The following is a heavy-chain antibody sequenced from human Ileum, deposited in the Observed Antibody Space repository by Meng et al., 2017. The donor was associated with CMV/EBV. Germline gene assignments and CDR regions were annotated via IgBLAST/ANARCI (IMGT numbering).Heavy chain of an antibody. CDR3: AKDLISVIGARADY. J-gene: IGHJ4*01. CDR2: LSTTAT. Sequence: CAASAFIFRSSSRSWVRHAPGKGVQWVAALSTTATYYAASVVGRFTISRDNAKSVLYLHMNSLRVEDSAVYFCAKDLISVIGARADYWGHGALVTVSS. V-gene: IGHV3-23*05. D-gene: IGHD2-21*01. CDR1: AFIFRSSS.